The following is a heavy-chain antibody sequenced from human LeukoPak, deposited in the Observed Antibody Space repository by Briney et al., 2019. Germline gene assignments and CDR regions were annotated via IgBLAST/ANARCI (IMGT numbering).Heavy chain of an antibody. Sequence: GESLKISCKGSGYSFTSYWIGWVRQLPGKGLEWMGIIYPGDSDTRYSPSFQGQVTISADKSISTAYLQWSSLKASDTAMYYCASSAGSGYQVDAFDIWGQGTMVTVSS. J-gene: IGHJ3*02. V-gene: IGHV5-51*01. CDR2: IYPGDSDT. CDR1: GYSFTSYW. D-gene: IGHD3-22*01. CDR3: ASSAGSGYQVDAFDI.